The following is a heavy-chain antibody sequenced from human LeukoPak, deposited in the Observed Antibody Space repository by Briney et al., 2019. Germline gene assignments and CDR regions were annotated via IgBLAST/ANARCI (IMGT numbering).Heavy chain of an antibody. Sequence: RPGRSLRLSCAASGFTFSSYSMNWVRQAPGKGLEWVSYISSSSSTIYYADSVKGRFTISRDNAKNSLYLQMNSLRAEDTAVYYCARNFRRIQLWPRGYYFDYWGQGTLVTVSS. CDR1: GFTFSSYS. CDR3: ARNFRRIQLWPRGYYFDY. D-gene: IGHD5-18*01. CDR2: ISSSSSTI. V-gene: IGHV3-48*01. J-gene: IGHJ4*02.